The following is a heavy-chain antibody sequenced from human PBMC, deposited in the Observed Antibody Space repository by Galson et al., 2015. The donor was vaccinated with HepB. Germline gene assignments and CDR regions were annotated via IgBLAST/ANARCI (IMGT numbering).Heavy chain of an antibody. Sequence: SLRLSCAASGFTFGDYAMSWFRQAPGKGLEWVGFIRSKAYGGTTEYAASVKGRFTISRDDSKSIAYLQMNSLRSEDTAVYYCARADPSGYDPYWGQGTLVTVSS. CDR2: IRSKAYGGTT. V-gene: IGHV3-49*03. CDR3: ARADPSGYDPY. J-gene: IGHJ4*02. D-gene: IGHD5-12*01. CDR1: GFTFGDYA.